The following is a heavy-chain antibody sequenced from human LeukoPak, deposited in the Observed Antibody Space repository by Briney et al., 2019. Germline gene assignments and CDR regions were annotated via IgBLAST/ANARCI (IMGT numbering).Heavy chain of an antibody. J-gene: IGHJ5*02. D-gene: IGHD2-15*01. CDR2: ISGSGGST. CDR3: AKEDIVVVVAARWFDP. CDR1: GFTFSSYA. V-gene: IGHV3-23*01. Sequence: GGSLRLSCAASGFTFSSYAMSWLRQAPGKGLEWVSAISGSGGSTYYADSVKGRFSISRDNSKNTLYLQMNSLRAEDKAVYYCAKEDIVVVVAARWFDPWGQGTLVTVSS.